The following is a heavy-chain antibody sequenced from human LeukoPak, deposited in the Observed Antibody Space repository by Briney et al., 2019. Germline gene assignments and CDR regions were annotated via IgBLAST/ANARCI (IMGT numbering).Heavy chain of an antibody. CDR2: IWYDGSNK. CDR1: GFTFSSCG. J-gene: IGHJ4*02. D-gene: IGHD3-10*01. CDR3: ARDPHYYSSGSYYYDY. V-gene: IGHV3-33*01. Sequence: PGRSLRLSCAASGFTFSSCGMHWVRQAPGKGLEWVAFIWYDGSNKYYADSVKGRFTISRDNSKNTVYLQMNGLRAEDTAVYYCARDPHYYSSGSYYYDYWGQGTLVTVSS.